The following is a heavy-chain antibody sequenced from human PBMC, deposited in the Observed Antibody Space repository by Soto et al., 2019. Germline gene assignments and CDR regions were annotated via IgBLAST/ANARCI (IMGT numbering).Heavy chain of an antibody. CDR2: IYSGGYT. CDR3: ATRGGGGGY. V-gene: IGHV3-53*01. Sequence: EVQLVESGGGLIQPGGSLRLSCAVSGFTVSNNYMSWVRQAPGKGLEGVSVIYSGGYTAYGDSVKGRFTISRDNSKNHIYLQRTRLRADDRAVFYGATRGGGGGYWGQGTLVTVSS. D-gene: IGHD3-10*01. CDR1: GFTVSNNY. J-gene: IGHJ4*02.